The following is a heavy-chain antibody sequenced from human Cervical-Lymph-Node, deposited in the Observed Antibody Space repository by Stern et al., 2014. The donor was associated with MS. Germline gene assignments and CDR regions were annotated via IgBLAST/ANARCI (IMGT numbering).Heavy chain of an antibody. V-gene: IGHV4-4*02. J-gene: IGHJ6*02. Sequence: QVQLVQSGPGLVKPSGTLSLTCAVSGGSVSSGNWWTWVRPPPGKGLEWIGEIYHGGNTNYNPSLKSRLTISVDKSDNRFSLRLSSVTAADTAVYFCARRPITVRGYYYGLDVWGQGTTVTVSS. CDR3: ARRPITVRGYYYGLDV. CDR1: GGSVSSGNW. CDR2: IYHGGNT. D-gene: IGHD3-10*01.